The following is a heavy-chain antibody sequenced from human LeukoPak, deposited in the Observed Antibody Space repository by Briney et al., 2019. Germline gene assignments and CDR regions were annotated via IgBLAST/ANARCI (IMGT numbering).Heavy chain of an antibody. J-gene: IGHJ4*02. V-gene: IGHV3-53*01. CDR3: ARAPPPPPGGSCYFDY. CDR2: IYSGGST. CDR1: GFTVSSNY. D-gene: IGHD2-15*01. Sequence: GGSLRLSCAASGFTVSSNYMSWVRQAPGKGLEWVSVIYSGGSTYYADSVKGRFTISRDNSKNTLYLQMNSLRAEDTAVYYCARAPPPPPGGSCYFDYWGQGTLVTVSS.